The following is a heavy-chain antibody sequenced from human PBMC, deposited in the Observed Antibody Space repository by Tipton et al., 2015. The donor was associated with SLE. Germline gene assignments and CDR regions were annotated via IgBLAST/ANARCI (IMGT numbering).Heavy chain of an antibody. CDR2: ISASSGTK. D-gene: IGHD4-17*01. CDR3: ARDAYGDSTVLLDY. CDR1: GFTLSNHG. Sequence: SLRLSCAASGFTLSNHGMNWVRQAPGKGLEWVSYISASSGTKIYADSVQGRFTVSRDNAKNTLYLQMNGLRAEDTAIYYCARDAYGDSTVLLDYWGQGTLVTVAS. V-gene: IGHV3-48*01. J-gene: IGHJ4*02.